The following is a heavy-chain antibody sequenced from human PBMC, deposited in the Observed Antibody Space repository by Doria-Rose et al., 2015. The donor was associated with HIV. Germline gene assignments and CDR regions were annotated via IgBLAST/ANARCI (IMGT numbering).Heavy chain of an antibody. CDR1: GFGFNNYV. CDR3: AKEAAPRDWLLTTRYYFDY. CDR2: ISGSGDSS. V-gene: IGHV3-23*01. J-gene: IGHJ4*02. Sequence: VQLQESGGGLVQPGGSLRLSCAASGFGFNNYVMSWVRQAPGKGLEWVSTISGSGDSSYYPDSVKGRFTISRDNSRNKLYLQMNRLRAEDTAVYYCAKEAAPRDWLLTTRYYFDYWGRGTLVTVSS. D-gene: IGHD3-9*01.